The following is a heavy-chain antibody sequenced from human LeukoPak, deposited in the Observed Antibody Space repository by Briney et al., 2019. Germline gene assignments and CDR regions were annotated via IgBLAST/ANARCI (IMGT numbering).Heavy chain of an antibody. Sequence: GGSLRLCCAASGFTFSSYAMSLVRQAPGKALEWLSAISGSGGSTYYADSVKGRFTISRDNSKNTLYLQMNSLRAEDTVFYKQKTAYDILTGYLDYWGQGTLVTVSS. CDR1: GFTFSSYA. J-gene: IGHJ4*02. CDR2: ISGSGGST. D-gene: IGHD3-9*01. CDR3: KTAYDILTGYLDY. V-gene: IGHV3-23*01.